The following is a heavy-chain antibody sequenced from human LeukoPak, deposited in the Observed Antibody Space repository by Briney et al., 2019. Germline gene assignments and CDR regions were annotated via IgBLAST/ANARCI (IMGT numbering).Heavy chain of an antibody. CDR3: ARDDLSYGDHIDY. Sequence: PGGSLRLSCAASGFTFSDYYMSWIRQAPGKGLEWVSYISSSGSTIYYADSVKGRFTISRDNAKNSLYLQMSSLRAEDTAVYYCARDDLSYGDHIDYWGQGTLVTVSS. J-gene: IGHJ4*02. D-gene: IGHD4-17*01. CDR2: ISSSGSTI. V-gene: IGHV3-11*01. CDR1: GFTFSDYY.